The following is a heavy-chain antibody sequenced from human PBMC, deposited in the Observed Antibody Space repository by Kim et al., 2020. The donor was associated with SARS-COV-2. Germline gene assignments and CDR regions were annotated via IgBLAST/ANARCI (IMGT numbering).Heavy chain of an antibody. J-gene: IGHJ5*02. Sequence: SETLSLTCTVSGGSISSYYWSWIRQPPGKGLEWIGYIYYSGSTNYNPSLKSRVTISVDTSKNQFSLKLSSVTAADTAVYYCARGYSGSYYGSWFDPWGQGTLVTGSS. D-gene: IGHD1-26*01. CDR2: IYYSGST. CDR3: ARGYSGSYYGSWFDP. CDR1: GGSISSYY. V-gene: IGHV4-59*01.